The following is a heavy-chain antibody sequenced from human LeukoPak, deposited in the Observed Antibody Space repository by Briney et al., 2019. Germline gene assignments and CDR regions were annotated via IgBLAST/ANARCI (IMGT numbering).Heavy chain of an antibody. Sequence: SETLSLTCAVYGGSFSGYYWSWMRQPPGKGLEWIGEINHSGSTNYNPSLKSRVTISVDTSKNQFSLKLSSMTAADTAVYYCARLGIAAPAGFDYWGQGTLVTVSS. D-gene: IGHD6-13*01. V-gene: IGHV4-34*01. CDR2: INHSGST. J-gene: IGHJ4*02. CDR3: ARLGIAAPAGFDY. CDR1: GGSFSGYY.